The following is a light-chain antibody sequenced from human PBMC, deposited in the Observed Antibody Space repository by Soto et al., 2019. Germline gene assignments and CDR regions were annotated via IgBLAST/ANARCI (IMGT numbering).Light chain of an antibody. J-gene: IGKJ5*01. CDR1: QSVSNNY. CDR2: GAS. CDR3: QQYGSSPIT. V-gene: IGKV3-20*01. Sequence: DIVMTQSPDSLAVSLGERATLSCRASQSVSNNYLAWYQQKPGQAPRLLIYGASSRATGIPDRFSGSGSGTDFTLTISRLEPEDFAVYYCQQYGSSPITFGQGTRLEIK.